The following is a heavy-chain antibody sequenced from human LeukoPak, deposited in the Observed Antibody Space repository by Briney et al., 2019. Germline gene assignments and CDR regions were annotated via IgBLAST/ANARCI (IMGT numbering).Heavy chain of an antibody. CDR2: IYHTGIA. D-gene: IGHD3-10*01. Sequence: SETLSLTCTVSGGSISTSAHYWGWIRQPPGGGLEWIGFIYHTGIANYNLSLKSRVTLFVDTSKNQFSLHLSSVTAADTAVYYCARAYHFVSGSYGLDVWGQGTTVTVSS. J-gene: IGHJ6*02. V-gene: IGHV4-39*01. CDR1: GGSISTSAHY. CDR3: ARAYHFVSGSYGLDV.